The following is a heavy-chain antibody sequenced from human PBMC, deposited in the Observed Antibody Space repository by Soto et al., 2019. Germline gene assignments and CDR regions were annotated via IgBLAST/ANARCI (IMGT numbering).Heavy chain of an antibody. Sequence: ASVKVSCKASGYTFTSYGISWVRQAPGQGLEWMGWISAYNGNTNYAQKLQGRVTMTTDTSTSTAYMELRSLRSEDTAVYYCARGQSITIFGVVITYYMDVWGKGTTVTVSS. CDR2: ISAYNGNT. CDR1: GYTFTSYG. V-gene: IGHV1-18*01. D-gene: IGHD3-3*01. CDR3: ARGQSITIFGVVITYYMDV. J-gene: IGHJ6*03.